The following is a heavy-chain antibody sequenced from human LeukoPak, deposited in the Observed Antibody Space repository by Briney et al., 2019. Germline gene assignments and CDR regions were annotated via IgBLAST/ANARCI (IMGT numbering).Heavy chain of an antibody. J-gene: IGHJ4*02. V-gene: IGHV5-51*01. Sequence: GESLKISCKGSGYTFSSYWIARVRQMPGKGLEWMGIIYPGDSDTRYSPSLQGQVTISVDTSIGTAYLQWSSLKASDTAIYYCARQNDFRLDYWGQGTLVTVSS. CDR1: GYTFSSYW. CDR3: ARQNDFRLDY. CDR2: IYPGDSDT. D-gene: IGHD3-3*01.